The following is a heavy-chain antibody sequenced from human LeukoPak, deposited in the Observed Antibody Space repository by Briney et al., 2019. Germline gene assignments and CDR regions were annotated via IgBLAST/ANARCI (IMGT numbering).Heavy chain of an antibody. CDR1: GYTFTSYY. D-gene: IGHD3-10*01. CDR2: INPNSGGT. J-gene: IGHJ4*02. Sequence: ASVKVSCKASGYTFTSYYMHWVRQAPGQGLEWMGWINPNSGGTYYAQKFQGRVTMTRDTSTSTAYMELSRLRSDDTAVYYCARVAYYGSGSYFSFWGQGTLVTVSS. CDR3: ARVAYYGSGSYFSF. V-gene: IGHV1-2*02.